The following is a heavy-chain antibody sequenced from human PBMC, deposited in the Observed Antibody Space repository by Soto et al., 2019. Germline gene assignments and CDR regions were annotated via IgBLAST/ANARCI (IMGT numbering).Heavy chain of an antibody. CDR3: ARARYYYDSSGYYYFDY. V-gene: IGHV3-7*01. CDR1: GFTFSSYW. CDR2: IKQDGSEK. J-gene: IGHJ4*02. Sequence: PGLSLRLSCAASGFTFSSYWMSWVRQAPGTVLEWVANIKQDGSEKYYVDSLKGRFTISRDNAKNSLYLQMNSLRAEDTAVYYCARARYYYDSSGYYYFDYWGQGTRVTVSS. D-gene: IGHD3-22*01.